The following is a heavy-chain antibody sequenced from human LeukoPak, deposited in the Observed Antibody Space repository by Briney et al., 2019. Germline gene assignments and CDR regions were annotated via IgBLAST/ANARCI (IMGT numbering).Heavy chain of an antibody. CDR3: ARDRSGGYCSSTSCIDAFDI. Sequence: SETLSLTCTVSGDSFSSVTDYWAWLRQPPGKGREWIGYIYHSGSTYYNPSLKSRVTISVDRSKNQFSLKLSSVTAADTAVYYCARDRSGGYCSSTSCIDAFDIWGQGTMVTVSS. CDR1: GDSFSSVTDY. CDR2: IYHSGST. D-gene: IGHD2-2*01. J-gene: IGHJ3*02. V-gene: IGHV4-30-2*01.